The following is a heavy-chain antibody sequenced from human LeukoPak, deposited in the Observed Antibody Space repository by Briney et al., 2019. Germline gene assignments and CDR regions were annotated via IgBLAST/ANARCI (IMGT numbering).Heavy chain of an antibody. J-gene: IGHJ4*02. CDR3: ARSWGQPWDFDY. CDR2: TYYRSKWYK. Sequence: SQTLSLTCTISGDSVSNNSAAWNWIRQSPSRGLEWLGRTYYRSKWYKDYAVSVNTRISIIPDTSKNQVSLQLNSVTPEDTAVYYCARSWGQPWDFDYWGQGTLVTVSS. CDR1: GDSVSNNSAA. V-gene: IGHV6-1*01. D-gene: IGHD7-27*01.